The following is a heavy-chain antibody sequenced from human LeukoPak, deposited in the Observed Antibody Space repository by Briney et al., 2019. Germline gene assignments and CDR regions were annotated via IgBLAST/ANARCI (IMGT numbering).Heavy chain of an antibody. CDR2: IKSDGSST. CDR1: GFSFNRYW. CDR3: ASSPEDGPDY. J-gene: IGHJ4*02. D-gene: IGHD5-24*01. V-gene: IGHV3-74*01. Sequence: QPGGSLRLSCAASGFSFNRYWMYWVRQAPGKGLVWVSRIKSDGSSTSYADSVKGRFTSSRDNAKNTLYLQMNSLRAEDTAVYYCASSPEDGPDYWGRGTLVTVSS.